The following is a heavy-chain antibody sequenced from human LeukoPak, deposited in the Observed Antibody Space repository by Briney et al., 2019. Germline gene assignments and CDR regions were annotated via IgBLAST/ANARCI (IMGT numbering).Heavy chain of an antibody. D-gene: IGHD1-26*01. CDR1: GGSISTYY. J-gene: IGHJ4*02. CDR3: ARAGIVGAPSFDY. CDR2: VYYSGST. V-gene: IGHV4-59*12. Sequence: PSETLSLTCTVSGGSISTYYWSWIRQPPGKGLEWIGYVYYSGSTNYNPSLMGRVTMSVDTSKKQFSLKLSSVTAADAAVYYCARAGIVGAPSFDYWGQGTLVTVSS.